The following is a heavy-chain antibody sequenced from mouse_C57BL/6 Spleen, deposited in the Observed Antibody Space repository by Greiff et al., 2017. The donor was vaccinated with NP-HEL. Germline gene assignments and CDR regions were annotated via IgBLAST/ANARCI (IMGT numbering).Heavy chain of an antibody. CDR3: ARESTVVEGYAMDY. Sequence: ESGPGLVKPSPFLSLTCSVTGYSITSGYYWNWIRQFPGNKLEWMGYISYDGSNNYNPSLKNRISITRDTSKNQFFLKLNSVTTEDTATYYCARESTVVEGYAMDYWGQGTSVTVSS. CDR2: ISYDGSN. CDR1: GYSITSGYY. D-gene: IGHD1-1*01. V-gene: IGHV3-6*01. J-gene: IGHJ4*01.